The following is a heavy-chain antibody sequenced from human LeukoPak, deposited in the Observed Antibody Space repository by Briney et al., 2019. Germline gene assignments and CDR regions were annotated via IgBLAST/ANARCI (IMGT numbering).Heavy chain of an antibody. CDR1: GFTFDDYA. D-gene: IGHD2-15*01. V-gene: IGHV3-9*01. J-gene: IGHJ4*02. CDR2: ISWNSGSI. Sequence: QPGRSLRLSCAASGFTFDDYAMDWVRQAPGKGLEWVSGISWNSGSIGYADSVKGRFTISRDNAKNSLYLQMNSLRAEDTALYYCAKDGVVVAATWSYFDYWGQGTLVTVSS. CDR3: AKDGVVVAATWSYFDY.